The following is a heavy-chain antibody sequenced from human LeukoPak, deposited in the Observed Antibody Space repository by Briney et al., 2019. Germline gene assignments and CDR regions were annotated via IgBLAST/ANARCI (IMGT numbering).Heavy chain of an antibody. Sequence: GGSLRLSCAASGFTFSSYWMHWVRQAPGKGLVWVSRINSDGSSTSYADSVKGRFTISRDNAKNTLYLQMNSLRAEDTAVYYCASSRGYYDSSAHKKVRYGMDVWGQGTTVTVSS. CDR1: GFTFSSYW. J-gene: IGHJ6*02. V-gene: IGHV3-74*01. D-gene: IGHD3-22*01. CDR3: ASSRGYYDSSAHKKVRYGMDV. CDR2: INSDGSST.